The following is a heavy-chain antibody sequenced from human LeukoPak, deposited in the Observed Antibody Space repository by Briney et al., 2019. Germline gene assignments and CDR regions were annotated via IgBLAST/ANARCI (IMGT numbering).Heavy chain of an antibody. J-gene: IGHJ4*02. CDR1: GYTFTGYY. Sequence: GASVKVSCKASGYTFTGYYMHWVRQAPGQGLEWMGWINPNSGGTNYAQRFQGWVTMTRDTSISTAYMELSRLRSDDTAVYYCARDPSGYSSGWADNPDYYFDYWGQGTLVTVSS. D-gene: IGHD6-19*01. CDR2: INPNSGGT. CDR3: ARDPSGYSSGWADNPDYYFDY. V-gene: IGHV1-2*04.